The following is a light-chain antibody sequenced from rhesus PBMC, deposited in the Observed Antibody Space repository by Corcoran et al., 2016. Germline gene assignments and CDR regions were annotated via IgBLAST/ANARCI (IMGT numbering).Light chain of an antibody. Sequence: DIQMTQSPSSLSASIGDRVTITCQASQDITNNLAWYQQKPGKVPKLLIFKASTLNSGVPSRFSGSGSGTEFTLTISSLQPEDFASYYVQHGYGTPLYSFGQGTKVEIK. CDR3: QHGYGTPLYS. V-gene: IGKV1-25*01. CDR1: QDITNN. J-gene: IGKJ2*01. CDR2: KAS.